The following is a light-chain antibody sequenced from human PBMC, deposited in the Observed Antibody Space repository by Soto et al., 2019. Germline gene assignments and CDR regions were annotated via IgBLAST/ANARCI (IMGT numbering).Light chain of an antibody. CDR3: QSYDDSMSVHYV. V-gene: IGLV1-40*01. CDR2: GNT. Sequence: QSVLTQPPSVSGAPGQRVTIACTGSSSNIGSNYDVQWYQQLRGTAPKLLIHGNTDRPAGVPDRFSGAKSGTSAAPAITGLHADDEADYYCQSYDDSMSVHYVFGTGTQLTVL. CDR1: SSNIGSNYD. J-gene: IGLJ1*01.